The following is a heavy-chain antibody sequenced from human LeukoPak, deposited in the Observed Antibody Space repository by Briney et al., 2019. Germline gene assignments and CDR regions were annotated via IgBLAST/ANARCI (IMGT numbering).Heavy chain of an antibody. J-gene: IGHJ5*02. CDR1: GGSISSSNW. Sequence: PSGTLSLTCAVSGGSISSSNWWSWVRQPPGKGLEWIGEIYHSGSTNYNSSLKSRVTISVDKSKNQFSLKLSSVTAADTAVYYCARTYGDYAGRFDPWGQGTLVTVSS. CDR3: ARTYGDYAGRFDP. V-gene: IGHV4-4*02. D-gene: IGHD4-17*01. CDR2: IYHSGST.